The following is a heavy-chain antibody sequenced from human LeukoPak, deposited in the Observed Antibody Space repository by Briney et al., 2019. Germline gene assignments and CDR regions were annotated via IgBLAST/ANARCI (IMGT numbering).Heavy chain of an antibody. CDR3: ARAYSSGCHH. D-gene: IGHD6-19*01. Sequence: GASVKVSCKASGYTFTSYDINWVRQATGQGLEWMGWMNPNSGNTGYAQKCQGGVTMTRNNSISTAYMELSSLRSEDTAVYYCARAYSSGCHHWGQGTLVTVSS. J-gene: IGHJ5*02. CDR2: MNPNSGNT. V-gene: IGHV1-8*01. CDR1: GYTFTSYD.